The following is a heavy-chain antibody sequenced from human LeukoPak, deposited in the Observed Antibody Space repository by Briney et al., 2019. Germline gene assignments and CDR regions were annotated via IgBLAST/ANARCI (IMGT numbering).Heavy chain of an antibody. J-gene: IGHJ3*02. CDR2: IIPIFGTA. Sequence: ASVKVSCKASGYTFTSYGISWVRQAPGQGLEWVGGIIPIFGTANYAQKFQGRVTITADESTSTAYMELSSLRSEDTAVYYCARDSAITFGGVIDDAFDIWGQGTMVTVSS. V-gene: IGHV1-69*13. CDR3: ARDSAITFGGVIDDAFDI. CDR1: GYTFTSYG. D-gene: IGHD3-16*02.